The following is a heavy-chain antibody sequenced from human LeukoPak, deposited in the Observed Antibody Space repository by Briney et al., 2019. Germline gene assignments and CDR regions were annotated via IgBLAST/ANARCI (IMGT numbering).Heavy chain of an antibody. V-gene: IGHV3-23*01. CDR1: GFTFSSYA. D-gene: IGHD6-13*01. Sequence: GGSLRLSCAASGFTFSSYAMTWVRQAPGKGLEWVSAISGSGGSTYYADSVKGRFTISRDNSKNTLYLQMNSLGAEDTAVYYCAKGLGIAAAGSSFDYWGQGTLVTVSS. CDR3: AKGLGIAAAGSSFDY. J-gene: IGHJ4*03. CDR2: ISGSGGST.